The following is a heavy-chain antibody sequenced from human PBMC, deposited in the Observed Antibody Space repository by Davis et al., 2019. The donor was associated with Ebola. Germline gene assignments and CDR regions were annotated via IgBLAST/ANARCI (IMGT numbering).Heavy chain of an antibody. CDR3: ARHPTYGGILWWYFDL. CDR1: GGSISSGDYY. Sequence: PSETLSLTCTVSGGSISSGDYYWSWIRQPPGKGLEWIGEINHSGSTNYNPSLKSRVTISVDTSKNQFSLKLTSVTAADTAVYYCARHPTYGGILWWYFDLWGRGTLVTVAS. CDR2: INHSGST. J-gene: IGHJ2*01. V-gene: IGHV4-39*01. D-gene: IGHD4-23*01.